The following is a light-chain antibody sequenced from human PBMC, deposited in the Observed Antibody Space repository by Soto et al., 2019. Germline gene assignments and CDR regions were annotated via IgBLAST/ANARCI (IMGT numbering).Light chain of an antibody. V-gene: IGLV2-23*01. CDR2: EDS. CDR3: CSYAGSGTYV. J-gene: IGLJ1*01. Sequence: QSVLTQPASVSGSPGQSITISCTGTSSDVGSYNLVSWYQQHPGKAPKLIIYEDSKRPSGVSNRFSGSKSGNTASLTISGLQAEDEADYYCCSYAGSGTYVFGTGTKATVL. CDR1: SSDVGSYNL.